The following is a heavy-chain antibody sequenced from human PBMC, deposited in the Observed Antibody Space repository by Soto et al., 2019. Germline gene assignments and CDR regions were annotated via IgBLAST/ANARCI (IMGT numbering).Heavy chain of an antibody. CDR3: ARVPATRDIWSYGVGGKYYCYYMDV. Sequence: EVQLVESGGGLVQPGGSLRLSCAASGFSFSHYCMSWVRQAPGKGLEWVANIKQDGSEKYDVDSVKGRFTISRDNAKNSMFLQMDRLRDEDTAVYYCARVPATRDIWSYGVGGKYYCYYMDVWGKGTTVTVSS. D-gene: IGHD1-7*01. J-gene: IGHJ6*03. V-gene: IGHV3-7*04. CDR2: IKQDGSEK. CDR1: GFSFSHYC.